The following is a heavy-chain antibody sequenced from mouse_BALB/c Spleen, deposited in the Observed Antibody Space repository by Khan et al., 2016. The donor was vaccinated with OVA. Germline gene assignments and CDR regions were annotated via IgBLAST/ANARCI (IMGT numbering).Heavy chain of an antibody. V-gene: IGHV1S135*01. D-gene: IGHD2-2*01. CDR3: TRHGYVAWFTY. CDR1: GYSFTTYY. Sequence: VQLQQSGPELMKPGTSVKISCKASGYSFTTYYIHWVIQTHGKSLEWIGYIDPFSGGTTYNQKFKGKATLTVDKSSNTAYLHLSNLTSEDSAVYYCTRHGYVAWFTYWGQGTLVTVAA. CDR2: IDPFSGGT. J-gene: IGHJ3*01.